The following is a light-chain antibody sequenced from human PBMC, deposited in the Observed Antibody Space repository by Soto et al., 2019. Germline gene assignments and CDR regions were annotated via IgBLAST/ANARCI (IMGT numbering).Light chain of an antibody. CDR3: GAWDDSLSAMV. Sequence: QSVLTQPPSVSAAPGQKVTISCSGNSSNIGNNYVSWYQQFPGTAPKLLIYDNNKRPSGIPDRFSASKSGTSATLGITGLQTGDEADYYCGAWDDSLSAMVFGAGTKLTVL. J-gene: IGLJ2*01. CDR2: DNN. V-gene: IGLV1-51*01. CDR1: SSNIGNNY.